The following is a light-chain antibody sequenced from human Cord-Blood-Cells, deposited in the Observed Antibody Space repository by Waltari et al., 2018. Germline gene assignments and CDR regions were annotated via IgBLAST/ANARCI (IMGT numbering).Light chain of an antibody. CDR1: SRHVGSYNL. J-gene: IGLJ1*01. Sequence: QSALTQPASVSGSPDQSITISCTGTSRHVGSYNLVSWYQQHPGKAPKLMIYEGSKRPSGVSNRFSGSKSGNTASLTISGLQAEDEADYYCCSYAGSSTYVFGTGTKVTVL. V-gene: IGLV2-23*01. CDR2: EGS. CDR3: CSYAGSSTYV.